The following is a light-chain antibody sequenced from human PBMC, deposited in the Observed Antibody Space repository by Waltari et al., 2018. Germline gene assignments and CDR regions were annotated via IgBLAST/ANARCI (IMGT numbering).Light chain of an antibody. V-gene: IGKV3D-15*03. CDR3: QKYNTWPPWT. J-gene: IGKJ1*01. CDR1: QSISRD. CDR2: SAS. Sequence: EIVMTQSPATLSVSPGEIANNSCRASQSISRDLGWYQRKLGQAPRLLMSSASMRATGVPCRFSGSGSATEFTLTISNMQSEDFAVYYCQKYNTWPPWTFGQGTKVEF.